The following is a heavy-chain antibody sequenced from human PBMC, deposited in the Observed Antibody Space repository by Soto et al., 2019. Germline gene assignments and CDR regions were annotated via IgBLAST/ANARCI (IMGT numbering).Heavy chain of an antibody. CDR2: IYYSGST. CDR3: ARGYCSSTSCYAWDNWFDP. D-gene: IGHD2-2*01. Sequence: SETLSLTCTVSGGSISSGGYYWSWIRQHPGKGLEWIGYIYYSGSTYYNPSLKSRVTISVDTSKNQFSLKLSYVTAADTAVYYCARGYCSSTSCYAWDNWFDPWGQGTLVTVSS. CDR1: GGSISSGGYY. V-gene: IGHV4-31*03. J-gene: IGHJ5*02.